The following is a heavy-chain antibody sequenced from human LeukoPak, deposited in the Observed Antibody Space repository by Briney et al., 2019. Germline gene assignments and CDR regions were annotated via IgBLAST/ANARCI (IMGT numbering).Heavy chain of an antibody. CDR1: GFTFSSYW. D-gene: IGHD3-9*01. V-gene: IGHV3-7*02. CDR2: IKEDGSEK. J-gene: IGHJ4*02. CDR3: ATRATGYLNYFDY. Sequence: PGGSLRLSCADSGFTFSSYWMSWVRQAPGKGLEWVANIKEDGSEKYYVDSVKGRFTISRDNAKNSLYLQMNSMRAEDTAVYFCATRATGYLNYFDYWGQGTLVTVSS.